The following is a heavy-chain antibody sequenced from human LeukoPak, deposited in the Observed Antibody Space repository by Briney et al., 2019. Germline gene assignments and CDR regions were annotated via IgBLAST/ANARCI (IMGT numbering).Heavy chain of an antibody. CDR2: IYYSGST. J-gene: IGHJ3*02. V-gene: IGHV4-59*08. CDR1: GGSISSYY. Sequence: SETLSLACTVSGGSISSYYWSWIRQPPGKGLEWIGYIYYSGSTNYNPSLKSRVTISVDTSKNQFSLKLSSVTAADTAVYYCARLPGFRDAFDIWGQGTMVTVSS. CDR3: ARLPGFRDAFDI.